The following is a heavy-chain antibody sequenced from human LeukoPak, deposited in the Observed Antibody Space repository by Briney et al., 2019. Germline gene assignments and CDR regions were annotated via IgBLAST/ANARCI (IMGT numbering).Heavy chain of an antibody. J-gene: IGHJ4*02. Sequence: GGSLRLSCAASGFTFSNACMSWVRQAPGKGLEWVGHIKGKTDGGTTDYAAPVQGRFTISRDDSKNTLSLQMNSLKTEDTAVYYCTTGTWIQLWLADYWGQGTLVTVSS. D-gene: IGHD5-18*01. CDR2: IKGKTDGGTT. CDR3: TTGTWIQLWLADY. CDR1: GFTFSNAC. V-gene: IGHV3-15*01.